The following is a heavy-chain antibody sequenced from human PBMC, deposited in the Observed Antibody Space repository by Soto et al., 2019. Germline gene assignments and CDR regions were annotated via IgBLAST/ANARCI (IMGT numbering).Heavy chain of an antibody. CDR2: ISYDGSNK. CDR1: GFTFSSYA. V-gene: IGHV3-30-3*01. CDR3: ARAYYDSSGYYVGLDY. Sequence: PGGSLRLSCAASGFTFSSYAMHWVHQAPGKGLEWVAVISYDGSNKYYADSVKGRFTISRDNSKNTLYLQMNSLRAEDTAVYYCARAYYDSSGYYVGLDYWGQGTLVTVSS. D-gene: IGHD3-22*01. J-gene: IGHJ4*02.